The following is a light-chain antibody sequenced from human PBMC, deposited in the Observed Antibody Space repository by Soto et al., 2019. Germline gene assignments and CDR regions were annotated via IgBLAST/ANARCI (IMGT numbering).Light chain of an antibody. CDR2: AAS. CDR3: QQYASSPFT. J-gene: IGKJ3*01. V-gene: IGKV3-20*01. Sequence: EIVLTPSPGTLSLSPGERATLSCRASQAVSSNYLAWYQQKPGQAPRLLIYAASSRATGIADRFSGSGSGTDFTLTISRLEPEDFSLYYCQQYASSPFTFGPGTKVDIK. CDR1: QAVSSNY.